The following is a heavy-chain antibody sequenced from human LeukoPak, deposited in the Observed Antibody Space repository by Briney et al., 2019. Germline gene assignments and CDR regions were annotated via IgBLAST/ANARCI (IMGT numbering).Heavy chain of an antibody. V-gene: IGHV1-69*05. D-gene: IGHD3-22*01. J-gene: IGHJ5*02. CDR3: ARAYYDSSGYPTFDP. CDR2: IIPIFGTA. Sequence: GASVKVSCKASGGTFSSYAISWVRQAPGQGLEWMGRIIPIFGTANYAQKFQGRVTITTDESTSTAYMELSSLRSEGTAVYYCARAYYDSSGYPTFDPWGQGTLVTVSS. CDR1: GGTFSSYA.